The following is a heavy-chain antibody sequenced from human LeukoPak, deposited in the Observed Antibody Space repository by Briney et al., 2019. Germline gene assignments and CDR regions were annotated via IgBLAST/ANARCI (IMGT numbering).Heavy chain of an antibody. CDR2: IYYSGST. CDR1: GGSISSSSYY. V-gene: IGHV4-39*01. J-gene: IGHJ4*02. Sequence: KPSETLSLTCTVSGGSISSSSYYWGWIRQPPGKGLEWIGSIYYSGSTYYNPSLKSRVTISVDTSKNQFSLKLSSVTAADTAVYYRARRTLVATILIFDYWGQGTLVTVSS. CDR3: ARRTLVATILIFDY. D-gene: IGHD5-12*01.